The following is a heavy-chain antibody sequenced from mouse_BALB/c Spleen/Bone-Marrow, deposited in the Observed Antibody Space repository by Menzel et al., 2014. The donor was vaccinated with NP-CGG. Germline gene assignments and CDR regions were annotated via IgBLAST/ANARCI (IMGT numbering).Heavy chain of an antibody. CDR3: ATHYHGRFDY. D-gene: IGHD1-2*01. CDR1: GFGFSSSD. V-gene: IGHV5-12-1*01. Sequence: DVMLVESGGGLVKPGGSLKLSCAASGFGFSSSDMSWVRQTPEKRLEWVAYISSGGGSTYYPDTVKGRFTISRDNAKNTLYLQMSSLKSEDTAMYYCATHYHGRFDYWGQGTTLTVSS. CDR2: ISSGGGST. J-gene: IGHJ2*01.